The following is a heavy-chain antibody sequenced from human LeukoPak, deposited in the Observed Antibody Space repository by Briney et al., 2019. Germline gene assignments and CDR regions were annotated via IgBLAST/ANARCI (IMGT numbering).Heavy chain of an antibody. CDR3: ARNTETAIPLPYYFDY. CDR1: GYTFNRYG. CDR2: ISAYNGNT. D-gene: IGHD2-21*02. J-gene: IGHJ4*02. Sequence: ASVKVSCKASGYTFNRYGISWVRQAPGQGLEWMGWISAYNGNTNYAQKLQGRVTITRDTSASTAYMDLSSLRSEDTAVYYCARNTETAIPLPYYFDYWGQGTLVTVSS. V-gene: IGHV1-18*01.